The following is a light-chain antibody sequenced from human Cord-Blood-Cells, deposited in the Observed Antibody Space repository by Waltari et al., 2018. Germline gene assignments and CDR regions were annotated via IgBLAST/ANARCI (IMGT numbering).Light chain of an antibody. V-gene: IGKV1-9*01. Sequence: DIQLTQSPSFLSASVGERVTITCRASQGISSYLAWYQQKPGKAPKLLIYAASTLQIGVPSRCSGSGSGTEFTLTISSLQPEDFATYYCQQLNSYPYTFGQGTKLEIK. CDR2: AAS. CDR3: QQLNSYPYT. J-gene: IGKJ2*01. CDR1: QGISSY.